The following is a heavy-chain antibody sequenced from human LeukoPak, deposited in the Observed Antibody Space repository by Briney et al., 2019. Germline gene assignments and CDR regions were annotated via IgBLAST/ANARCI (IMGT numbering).Heavy chain of an antibody. CDR3: ARLSGAAAAGTRLEKPLRLYYYYYYMDV. CDR1: GGSISSSSYY. Sequence: SETLSLTCTVSGGSISSSSYYWGWIRQPPGKGLEWIGSIYYSGSTYYNPSLKSRVTISVDTSKNQFSLKLSSVTAADTAVYYCARLSGAAAAGTRLEKPLRLYYYYYYMDVWGKGTTATVSS. CDR2: IYYSGST. J-gene: IGHJ6*03. D-gene: IGHD6-13*01. V-gene: IGHV4-39*01.